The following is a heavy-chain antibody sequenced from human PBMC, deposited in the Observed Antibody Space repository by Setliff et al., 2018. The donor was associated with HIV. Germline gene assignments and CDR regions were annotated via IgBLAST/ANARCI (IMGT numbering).Heavy chain of an antibody. D-gene: IGHD3-10*01. CDR3: ARNRVPSSL. CDR1: GGSMSSYY. V-gene: IGHV4-59*01. Sequence: ETLSLTCTVSGGSMSSYYWSWIRQPPGKGLEWIGSIYYTGSTDYNPSLMSRVTISLDTPKNQFSLKLNSVIAADTAVYYCARNRVPSSLWGRGTLVTVSS. CDR2: IYYTGST. J-gene: IGHJ4*02.